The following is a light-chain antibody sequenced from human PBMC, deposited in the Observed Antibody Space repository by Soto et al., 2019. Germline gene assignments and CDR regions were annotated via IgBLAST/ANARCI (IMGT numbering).Light chain of an antibody. CDR1: QSVSNNY. J-gene: IGKJ5*01. V-gene: IGKV3-11*01. CDR3: QQRSNWPPIT. Sequence: EIMFTQSPGTLSLSPEERATLSCRAIQSVSNNYLAWYQQKPGQAPRLLIYGASNRATGIPARFSGGGSGTDFTLTIDNLEPEDFAIYYCQQRSNWPPITFGQGTRLEIK. CDR2: GAS.